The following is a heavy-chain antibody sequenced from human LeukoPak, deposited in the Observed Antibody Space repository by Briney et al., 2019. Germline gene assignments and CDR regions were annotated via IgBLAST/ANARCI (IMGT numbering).Heavy chain of an antibody. V-gene: IGHV3-33*01. J-gene: IGHJ4*02. CDR3: ARGYSSNWYPYYFDY. D-gene: IGHD6-13*01. CDR1: GFTFSSYG. Sequence: GRSLRLSCAASGFTFSSYGMHRVRQAPGKGLEWVAVIWYDGSNKYYADSVKGRFTISRDNSKSTLSLQMNSLRAEDTAVYYCARGYSSNWYPYYFDYWGQGTLVTVSS. CDR2: IWYDGSNK.